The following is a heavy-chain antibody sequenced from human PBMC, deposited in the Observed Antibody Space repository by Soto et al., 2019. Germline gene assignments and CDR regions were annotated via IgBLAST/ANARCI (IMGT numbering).Heavy chain of an antibody. CDR1: GFTFSSYD. CDR2: IGTAGDR. D-gene: IGHD3-10*01. Sequence: EVQLVESGGGLVQPGGSMRLSCAASGFTFSSYDMHWVRQARGKGLEWVSAIGTAGDRYYPGSVKGRFTISRENAKNSLYLQMNSLRAGDTAVYYCARGPYGSGSPIAPYYFDYWGQGTLVTVSS. J-gene: IGHJ4*02. V-gene: IGHV3-13*01. CDR3: ARGPYGSGSPIAPYYFDY.